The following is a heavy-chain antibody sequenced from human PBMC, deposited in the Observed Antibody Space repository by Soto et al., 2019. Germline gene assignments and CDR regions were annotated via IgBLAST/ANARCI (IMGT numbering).Heavy chain of an antibody. Sequence: GGSLRLSCAASGLTFSNAWMIWVRQAPGKGLEWVGRIKSKTDGGTTDYAAPVKGRFTISRDDSKNTLYLQMNSLKTEDTAVYYCTTDQGGNSDPFPFDYWGQGTLVTVSS. CDR2: IKSKTDGGTT. CDR1: GLTFSNAW. CDR3: TTDQGGNSDPFPFDY. J-gene: IGHJ4*02. D-gene: IGHD2-21*02. V-gene: IGHV3-15*01.